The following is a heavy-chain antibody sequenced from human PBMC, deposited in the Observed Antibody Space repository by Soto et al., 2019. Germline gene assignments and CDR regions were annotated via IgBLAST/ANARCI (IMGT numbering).Heavy chain of an antibody. CDR2: ISHDGINK. J-gene: IGHJ5*02. CDR3: ARDMYSSDYFAKWFEP. V-gene: IGHV3-30-3*01. Sequence: QVRLVESGGGVVQPGRSLRLSCTASGFSFSSYAMYWFRQPPGKGLEWVAVISHDGINKHYADSVKGRVTVSRDNSNPSLDLQLNSLRGEDTAMYYCARDMYSSDYFAKWFEPWGQGTLVTVSS. CDR1: GFSFSSYA. D-gene: IGHD6-19*01.